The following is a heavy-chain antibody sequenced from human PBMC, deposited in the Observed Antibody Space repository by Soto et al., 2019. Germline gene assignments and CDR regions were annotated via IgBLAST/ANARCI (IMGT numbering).Heavy chain of an antibody. V-gene: IGHV3-15*01. Sequence: EVQLVESGGKLVKPGESLRLSCAASGFIFSNAWMSWVRQAPGKGLEWVGRIKSTKDGGTTDYAAPVEGRFFISRDDSANTLYLQMHSLKIDDTAVYYCTTGIHNGWGLGILVTVSS. J-gene: IGHJ4*02. CDR3: TTGIHNG. CDR2: IKSTKDGGTT. D-gene: IGHD2-8*01. CDR1: GFIFSNAW.